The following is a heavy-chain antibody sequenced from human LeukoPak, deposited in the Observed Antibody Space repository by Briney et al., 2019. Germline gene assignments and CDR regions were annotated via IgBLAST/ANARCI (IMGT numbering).Heavy chain of an antibody. CDR3: ASEPTFYSGYVPHYFDY. D-gene: IGHD5-12*01. CDR1: GFTFSSYW. Sequence: GGSLRLSRAASGFTFSSYWMTWVRQAPGKGLEWVANIKQDGSEKYYVDSVKGRFTISRDNAKNSLYLQMNSLRAEDTAVYYCASEPTFYSGYVPHYFDYWGQGTLVTVSS. J-gene: IGHJ4*02. CDR2: IKQDGSEK. V-gene: IGHV3-7*03.